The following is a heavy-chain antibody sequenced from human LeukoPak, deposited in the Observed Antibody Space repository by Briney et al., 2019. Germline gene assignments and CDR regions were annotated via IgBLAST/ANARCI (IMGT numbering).Heavy chain of an antibody. CDR3: ARGVGTAAAFDY. CDR1: GFTFSSYS. J-gene: IGHJ4*02. D-gene: IGHD2-2*01. CDR2: IKQDGSEK. V-gene: IGHV3-7*01. Sequence: PGGSLRLSCAASGFTFSSYSMNWVRQAPGKGLEWVANIKQDGSEKYYMDSVKGRFTISRDNAKNSLYLQMNSLRAEDTAVYYCARGVGTAAAFDYWGQATLVTVSS.